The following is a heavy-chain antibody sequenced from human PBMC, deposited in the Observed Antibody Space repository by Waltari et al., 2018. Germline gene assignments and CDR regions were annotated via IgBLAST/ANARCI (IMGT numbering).Heavy chain of an antibody. CDR1: GDTFTGYE. V-gene: IGHV1-2*06. D-gene: IGHD6-13*01. Sequence: QVQLVQAGAGGKTPGAAVKVSWKASGDTFTGYEIHCMRKAPGQGLEWMGRINPNSGGTNYAQKFQGRVTMTRDTSISTAYMELSRLRSDDTAVYYCARAQQLVPNYYYYGMDVWGQGTTVTVSS. J-gene: IGHJ6*02. CDR2: INPNSGGT. CDR3: ARAQQLVPNYYYYGMDV.